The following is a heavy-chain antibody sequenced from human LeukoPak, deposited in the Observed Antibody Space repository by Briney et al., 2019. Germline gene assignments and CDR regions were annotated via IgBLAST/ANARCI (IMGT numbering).Heavy chain of an antibody. CDR2: ISYSGST. J-gene: IGHJ6*02. CDR3: ARIRLSRYCSSTSCYGVGNYYGMDV. D-gene: IGHD2-2*01. CDR1: GGSISTYY. Sequence: SETLSLTCTVSGGSISTYYWTWIRQPPGKGLEWIGYISYSGSTTYNPSLKSRATISLDTSKNQFSLNLSSVTAADTAVYYCARIRLSRYCSSTSCYGVGNYYGMDVWGQGTTVTVSS. V-gene: IGHV4-59*08.